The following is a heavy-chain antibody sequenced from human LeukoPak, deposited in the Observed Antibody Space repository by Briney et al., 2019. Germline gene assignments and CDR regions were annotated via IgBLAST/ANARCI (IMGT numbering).Heavy chain of an antibody. V-gene: IGHV2-5*01. CDR2: IYWYDDK. D-gene: IGHD2-8*02. Sequence: SGPTLVKPTQTLTLTCTFSGFSLSTNGVGVGWVRQPPGKALEWLALIYWYDDKRYSPSLKSRLTITGDTSRNQVVLTMTNMDPVDTATYYCTHSIRFYYLSTGSPYYFDYWGQGAQVTVSS. J-gene: IGHJ4*02. CDR3: THSIRFYYLSTGSPYYFDY. CDR1: GFSLSTNGVG.